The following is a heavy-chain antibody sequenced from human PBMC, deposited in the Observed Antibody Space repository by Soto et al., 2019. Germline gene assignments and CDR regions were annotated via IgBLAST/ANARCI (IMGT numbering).Heavy chain of an antibody. V-gene: IGHV3-30-3*01. Sequence: QVQLVESGGGVVQPGRSLRLSCAASGFTFSSYAMHWVRQAPGKGLEWVAVISYDGSNKYYADSVKGRFIISRDNSKNTLYLQMNSLRAEYTAVYYCARGPRRDGYNLDYWGQGTLVTVSS. CDR2: ISYDGSNK. J-gene: IGHJ4*02. CDR1: GFTFSSYA. CDR3: ARGPRRDGYNLDY. D-gene: IGHD5-12*01.